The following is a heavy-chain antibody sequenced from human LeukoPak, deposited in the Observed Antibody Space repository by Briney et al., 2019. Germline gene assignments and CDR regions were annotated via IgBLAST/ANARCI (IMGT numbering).Heavy chain of an antibody. CDR1: GFTFSESW. CDR3: ATYTHWVAGDV. D-gene: IGHD3-16*01. Sequence: GGSLRLSCAASGFTFSESWMSWVRQAPGKGLEWVANMNEDGSEKDYVDSVKGRFTISRDNARKSLYLQMSSLRAEDTAVYYCATYTHWVAGDVWGQGTTVTVSS. V-gene: IGHV3-7*01. J-gene: IGHJ6*02. CDR2: MNEDGSEK.